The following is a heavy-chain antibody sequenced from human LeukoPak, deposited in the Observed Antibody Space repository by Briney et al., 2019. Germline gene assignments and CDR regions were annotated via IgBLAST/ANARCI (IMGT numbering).Heavy chain of an antibody. CDR2: MHISGST. CDR3: ARNQGTLYCGCDCYPDAFDI. D-gene: IGHD2-21*01. V-gene: IGHV4-4*07. CDR1: GSSISSYY. Sequence: SETLSLTCTVPGSSISSYYWSWIRQPAGKGLEWIGRMHISGSTNYNPSLKSRVTMSVDTSKNQFSLNVSSVTAADTAVYYCARNQGTLYCGCDCYPDAFDIWGQGTMVTVSS. J-gene: IGHJ3*02.